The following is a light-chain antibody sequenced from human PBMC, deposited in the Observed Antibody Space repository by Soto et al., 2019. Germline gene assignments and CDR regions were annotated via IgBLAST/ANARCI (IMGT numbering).Light chain of an antibody. V-gene: IGKV3-11*01. J-gene: IGKJ1*01. CDR2: DAS. CDR3: QQRSKWRT. Sequence: EIVLTQSPATLSLSPGERATLSCRASQSVSGYLAWYQQKPGQAPRLLIYDASKRATGIPARFSGSGFGTDFTLSISSLEPEDFAVYYCQQRSKWRTFGQGTKVEIK. CDR1: QSVSGY.